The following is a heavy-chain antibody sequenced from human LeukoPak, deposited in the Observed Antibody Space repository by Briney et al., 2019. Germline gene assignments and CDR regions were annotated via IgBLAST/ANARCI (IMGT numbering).Heavy chain of an antibody. CDR2: INHSGST. Sequence: PSETLSLTCTVPGGSISSYYWSWIRQPPGKGLEWIGEINHSGSTNYNPSLKSRVTISVDTSKNQFSLKLSSVTAADTAVYYCARGQNYCSGGSCELCWFDPWGQGTLVTVSS. D-gene: IGHD2-15*01. J-gene: IGHJ5*02. V-gene: IGHV4-34*01. CDR1: GGSISSYY. CDR3: ARGQNYCSGGSCELCWFDP.